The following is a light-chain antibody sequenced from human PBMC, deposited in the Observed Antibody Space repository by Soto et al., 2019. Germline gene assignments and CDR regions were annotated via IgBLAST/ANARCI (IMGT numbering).Light chain of an antibody. V-gene: IGKV1-27*01. CDR3: QKYSNVPPGYT. CDR2: AAS. J-gene: IGKJ2*01. Sequence: DIQMTQSPSSLSASVGDRVTITCRASQGISNYVAWFQQKPGKAPKLLIYAASTLQSGVPSRFSGSGSGTDFTLTISSLQPEDVATYYGQKYSNVPPGYTFGQGTKLESK. CDR1: QGISNY.